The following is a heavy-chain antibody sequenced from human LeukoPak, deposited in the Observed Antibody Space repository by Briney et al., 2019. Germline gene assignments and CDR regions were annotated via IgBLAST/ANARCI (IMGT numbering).Heavy chain of an antibody. V-gene: IGHV3-9*01. CDR2: ISWNSGSI. CDR3: AKGVEYSYGYFDY. D-gene: IGHD5-18*01. J-gene: IGHJ4*02. Sequence: GGSLRLSCAASGFTFSSYSMNWVRQAPGKGLEWVSGISWNSGSIGYADSVKGRFTISRDNAKNSLYLQMNSLRAEDTALYYCAKGVEYSYGYFDYWGQGTLVTVSS. CDR1: GFTFSSYS.